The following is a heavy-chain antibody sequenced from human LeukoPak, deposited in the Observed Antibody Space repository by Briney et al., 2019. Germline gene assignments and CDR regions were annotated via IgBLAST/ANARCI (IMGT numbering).Heavy chain of an antibody. CDR3: AREGEEVAGTGRYFQH. D-gene: IGHD6-19*01. V-gene: IGHV4-59*01. J-gene: IGHJ1*01. Sequence: SETLSLTCTVSGGSISSYYWSWIRQPPGKGLEWIGYIYYSGSTNYNPSLKSRVTISVDTSKNQLSLNLTSVTAADTAVYYCAREGEEVAGTGRYFQHWGQGTLVIVSS. CDR1: GGSISSYY. CDR2: IYYSGST.